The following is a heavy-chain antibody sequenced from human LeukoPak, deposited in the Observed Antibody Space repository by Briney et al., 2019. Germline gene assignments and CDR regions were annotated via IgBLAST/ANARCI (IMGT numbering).Heavy chain of an antibody. D-gene: IGHD3-3*01. CDR1: GGSFDGYY. J-gene: IGHJ4*02. CDR3: ARGLASGYPPIPFDY. CDR2: ITYDGRT. V-gene: IGHV4-34*01. Sequence: SETLSLTCAVFGGSFDGYYWSWIRQSPGKGLEWIGEITYDGRTKYNPSLRSRVSISVDTSKVQFSLNLTSVTAADTAIYYCARGLASGYPPIPFDYWGQGTQVTVSS.